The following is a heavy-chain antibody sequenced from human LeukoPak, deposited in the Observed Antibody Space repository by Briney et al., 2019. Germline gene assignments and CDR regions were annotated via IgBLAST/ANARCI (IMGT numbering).Heavy chain of an antibody. J-gene: IGHJ4*02. D-gene: IGHD1-1*01. CDR3: AKHNIDY. CDR1: GFTFSSYA. CDR2: ISVNGGTT. V-gene: IGHV3-23*01. Sequence: GGSLRLSCAASGFTFSSYAMTWVRQAPGKGLEWVSSISVNGGTTYYADSVKGRFTISRDSSKDTLYLQMNSLRAEDTAVYYCAKHNIDYWGQGTLVTVSS.